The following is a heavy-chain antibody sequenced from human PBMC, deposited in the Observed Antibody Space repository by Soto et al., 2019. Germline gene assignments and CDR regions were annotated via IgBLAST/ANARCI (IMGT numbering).Heavy chain of an antibody. D-gene: IGHD4-4*01. V-gene: IGHV3-53*01. CDR2: TYSGGST. CDR3: ARGPHYSNLDY. J-gene: IGHJ4*02. Sequence: GGSLRLSCAAYGFTVSRNYMSWVRQAPGKGLEWVSVTYSGGSTYYADSVKGRFTISRDNSKNTLYLQMNSLRAEDTAVYYCARGPHYSNLDYWGQGTLVTVSS. CDR1: GFTVSRNY.